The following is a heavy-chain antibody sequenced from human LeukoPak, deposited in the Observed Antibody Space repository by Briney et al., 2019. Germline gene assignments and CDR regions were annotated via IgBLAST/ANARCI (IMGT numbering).Heavy chain of an antibody. J-gene: IGHJ4*02. D-gene: IGHD2-8*02. CDR1: GFTFSGSA. CDR3: TTGGVPMHTGAGDY. Sequence: GGSLRLSCAASGFTFSGSAMHWVRQASGKGLEWVGRIRSKANSYATAYAASVKGRFTISRDDSKNTLYLQMNSLKTEDTAVYYCTTGGVPMHTGAGDYWGQGTLVTVSS. CDR2: IRSKANSYAT. V-gene: IGHV3-73*01.